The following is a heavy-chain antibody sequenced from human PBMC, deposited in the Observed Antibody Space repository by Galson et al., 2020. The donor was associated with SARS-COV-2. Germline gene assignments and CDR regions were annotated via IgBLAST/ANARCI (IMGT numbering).Heavy chain of an antibody. D-gene: IGHD3-16*02. CDR2: INPSGGST. Sequence: ASVTVPCKASRYTFTSYYMHWVRQPPGQGLEWMGIINPSGGSTRYAQKLQGRVTMTRDTSTSTVYIELNSLRSEDTAGYYCPSEDRDYGYVGVSYRSDYGMDVWGQGTTVTVSS. V-gene: IGHV1-46*01. CDR1: RYTFTSYY. CDR3: PSEDRDYGYVGVSYRSDYGMDV. J-gene: IGHJ6*02.